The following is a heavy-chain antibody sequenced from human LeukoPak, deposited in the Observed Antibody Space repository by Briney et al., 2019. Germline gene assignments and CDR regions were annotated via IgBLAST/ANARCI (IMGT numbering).Heavy chain of an antibody. J-gene: IGHJ4*02. V-gene: IGHV5-51*01. Sequence: GESLKISCKGSGYSFTSYWIGWVRQMPGKGLEWMGIIYPGDFDTRYSPSFQGQVTISADKSISTAYLQWSSLKASDTAMYYCARHGTSIAARPTPRFDYWGQGTLVTVSS. CDR3: ARHGTSIAARPTPRFDY. CDR2: IYPGDFDT. D-gene: IGHD6-6*01. CDR1: GYSFTSYW.